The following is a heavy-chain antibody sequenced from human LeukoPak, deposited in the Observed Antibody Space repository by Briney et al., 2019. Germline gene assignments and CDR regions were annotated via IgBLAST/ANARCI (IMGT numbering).Heavy chain of an antibody. J-gene: IGHJ4*01. CDR1: GFSFSRYA. Sequence: TGGSLRLSCAASGFSFSRYAINWVRQAPGKGLDWVAVISYDGSSKYYADSVKGRFIISRDNSKNTLYLQMTSLRTDDTAVYYCARDIEEYFD. CDR2: ISYDGSSK. D-gene: IGHD2-15*01. V-gene: IGHV3-30-3*01. CDR3: ARDIEEYFD.